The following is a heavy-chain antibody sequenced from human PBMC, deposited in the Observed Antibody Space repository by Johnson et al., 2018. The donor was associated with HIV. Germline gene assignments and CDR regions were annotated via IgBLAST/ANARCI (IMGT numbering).Heavy chain of an antibody. J-gene: IGHJ3*02. Sequence: QVQLVESGGGLVQPGGSLRLSCAASGFSVSSYYMSWVRQAPGKGLEWVAVISYDGSNKYYADSVKGRFTISRDNSKNTLYLQMNSLRAEDTAVYYCARGGGTYAFDIWGQGTMVTVSS. V-gene: IGHV3-30*03. CDR2: ISYDGSNK. CDR1: GFSVSSYY. D-gene: IGHD1-26*01. CDR3: ARGGGTYAFDI.